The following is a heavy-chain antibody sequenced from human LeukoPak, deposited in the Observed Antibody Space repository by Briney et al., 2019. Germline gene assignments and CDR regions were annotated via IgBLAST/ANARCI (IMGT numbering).Heavy chain of an antibody. V-gene: IGHV3-21*01. CDR1: GFTFSSYN. D-gene: IGHD1-26*01. J-gene: IGHJ6*03. Sequence: GGSLRLSCAASGFTFSSYNMNWVRQAPGKGLEWVSSISSSSSSSTYIYYADSVKGRFTISRDNAKNSLYLQMNSLRAEDAAVYYCARDIDYYYYMDVWGTGTTVTVSS. CDR3: ARDIDYYYYMDV. CDR2: ISSSSSSSTYI.